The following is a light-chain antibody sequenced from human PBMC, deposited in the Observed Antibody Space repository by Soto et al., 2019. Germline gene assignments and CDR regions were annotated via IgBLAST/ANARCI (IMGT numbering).Light chain of an antibody. CDR1: QGISTY. V-gene: IGKV1-39*01. Sequence: DIQMTQSPSSLSASVGYRVTITCRASQGISTYLNWYQQKPGKAPKLLIYAVSNRFSGVPDRFSGSGSGTDFTLKISRVEAEDVGVYYCMQSIQLPRTFGQGTKVDIK. CDR2: AVS. J-gene: IGKJ1*01. CDR3: MQSIQLPRT.